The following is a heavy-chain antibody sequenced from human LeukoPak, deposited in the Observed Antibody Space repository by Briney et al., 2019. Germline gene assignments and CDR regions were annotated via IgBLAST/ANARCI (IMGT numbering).Heavy chain of an antibody. CDR3: ATTMVRGVTSDAFDI. V-gene: IGHV4-30-4*08. Sequence: SETLSLTCTVSGGSISSGDYYWSWIRQPPGKGLEWIGYIYYSGSTYYNPSLKSRVTISVDTSKNQFSLKLSSVTAADTAVYYCATTMVRGVTSDAFDIWGQGTIVTVSS. D-gene: IGHD3-10*01. J-gene: IGHJ3*02. CDR1: GGSISSGDYY. CDR2: IYYSGST.